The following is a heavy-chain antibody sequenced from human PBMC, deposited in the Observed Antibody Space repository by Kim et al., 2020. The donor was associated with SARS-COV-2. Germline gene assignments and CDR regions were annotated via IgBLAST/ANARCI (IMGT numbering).Heavy chain of an antibody. CDR3: AREMATISAFDM. V-gene: IGHV4-30-2*01. CDR2: IYHSGTT. Sequence: SETLSLTCAVSGGSISTGDFSWSWIRQPPGKGLEWIGYIYHSGTTYYNPSLKSRVTISIDRFKNQFSLKLSSVTAADTAFYYCAREMATISAFDMWGQGTLVTVSS. J-gene: IGHJ3*02. CDR1: GGSISTGDFS. D-gene: IGHD5-12*01.